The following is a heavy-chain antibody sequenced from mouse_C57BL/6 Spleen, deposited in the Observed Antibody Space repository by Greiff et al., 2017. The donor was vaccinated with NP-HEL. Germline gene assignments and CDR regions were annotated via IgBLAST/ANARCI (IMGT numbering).Heavy chain of an antibody. J-gene: IGHJ2*01. Sequence: DVMLVESGGGLVKPGGSLKLSCAASGFTFSSYAMSWVRQTPEKRLEWVATISDGGSYTYYPDNVKGRFTISRDNAKNNLYLQMSHLKSEDTAMYYCAREGDYDGYYFDYWGQGTTLTVSS. V-gene: IGHV5-4*01. CDR2: ISDGGSYT. D-gene: IGHD2-4*01. CDR3: AREGDYDGYYFDY. CDR1: GFTFSSYA.